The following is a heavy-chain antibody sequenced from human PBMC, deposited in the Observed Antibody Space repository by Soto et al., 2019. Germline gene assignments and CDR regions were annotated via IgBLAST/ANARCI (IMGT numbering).Heavy chain of an antibody. CDR1: GYMLARYA. V-gene: IGHV1-3*01. CDR3: ARGYTSSWYAFDI. Sequence: QDQLVQSGAEVKKPGASVKVSCKASGYMLARYAMHWVRQAPGQRLEWMASINGGNGNTRYSQKVQGRVTITRDTSTNTAYMELSSLRPEDTSVYYCARGYTSSWYAFDIWGKGTMVIVSA. CDR2: INGGNGNT. D-gene: IGHD6-13*01. J-gene: IGHJ3*02.